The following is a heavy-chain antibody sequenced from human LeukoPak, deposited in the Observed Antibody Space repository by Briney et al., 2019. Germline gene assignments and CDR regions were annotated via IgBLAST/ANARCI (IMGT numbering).Heavy chain of an antibody. V-gene: IGHV4-59*01. Sequence: SETLSLTCTVSGGSISSYYWSWIRQPPGKGLEWIGYIYYSGSTNYNPSLKSRVTISVDTSKNQFSLKLSSVTAADTAVYYCARGTTVTTPYYYYGTDVWGQGTTVTVSS. D-gene: IGHD4-17*01. CDR2: IYYSGST. CDR1: GGSISSYY. J-gene: IGHJ6*02. CDR3: ARGTTVTTPYYYYGTDV.